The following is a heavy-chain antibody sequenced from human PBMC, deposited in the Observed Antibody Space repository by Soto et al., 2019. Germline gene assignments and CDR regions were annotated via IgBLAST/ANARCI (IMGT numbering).Heavy chain of an antibody. D-gene: IGHD2-2*03. Sequence: PGGSLRLSCAASGFTFSSYAMSWVRQAPGKGLEWVSAISGSGGSTYYADSVKGRFTISRDNSKNTLYLQMNSLRAEDTAVYYCAKAPAGIVAGYLYDYWGKGTLVTVSS. V-gene: IGHV3-23*01. J-gene: IGHJ4*02. CDR3: AKAPAGIVAGYLYDY. CDR2: ISGSGGST. CDR1: GFTFSSYA.